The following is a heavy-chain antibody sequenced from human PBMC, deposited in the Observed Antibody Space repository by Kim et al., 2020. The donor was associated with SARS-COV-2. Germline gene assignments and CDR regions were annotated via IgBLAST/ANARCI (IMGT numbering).Heavy chain of an antibody. CDR1: GGSISSGGYF. CDR3: ARDRRFCSSSSCDVLDY. D-gene: IGHD2-2*01. CDR2: IYYSGST. J-gene: IGHJ4*02. V-gene: IGHV4-31*03. Sequence: SETLSLTCSVSGGSISSGGYFWSWVRQHPGKGLEWIGYIYYSGSTDYNPSLKSRVTLSVDTSKNQISLKLSSVTAADTAVYYCARDRRFCSSSSCDVLDYWGQGTLVTVSS.